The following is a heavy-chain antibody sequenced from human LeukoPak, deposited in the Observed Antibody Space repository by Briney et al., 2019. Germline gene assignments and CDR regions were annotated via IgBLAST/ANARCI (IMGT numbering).Heavy chain of an antibody. CDR1: GFSFSDYG. CDR2: ISYDGSNA. J-gene: IGHJ4*02. CDR3: AKEGDDYVLDH. D-gene: IGHD4-17*01. V-gene: IGHV3-30*18. Sequence: PGGSLRLPCAASGFSFSDYGMHWVRQVPGKGLEWVAIISYDGSNAYYADSMKGRFTISRDNSKNTVSLQIINMRREDTALYYCAKEGDDYVLDHWGQGTLVTVSA.